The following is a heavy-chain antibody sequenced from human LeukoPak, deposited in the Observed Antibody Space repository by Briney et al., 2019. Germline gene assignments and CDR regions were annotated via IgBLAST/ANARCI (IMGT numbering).Heavy chain of an antibody. D-gene: IGHD2-2*01. CDR1: GFTFSSYS. Sequence: GGSLRLSCAASGFTFSSYSMNWVRQAPGKGLEWVPFIRYDGSNKYYADSVKGRFTISRDNSKNTLYLQMNSLRAEDTAVYYCVSFGTLGYCSSTSCQALIGQEYFQHWGQGTLVTVSS. J-gene: IGHJ1*01. CDR3: VSFGTLGYCSSTSCQALIGQEYFQH. CDR2: IRYDGSNK. V-gene: IGHV3-30*02.